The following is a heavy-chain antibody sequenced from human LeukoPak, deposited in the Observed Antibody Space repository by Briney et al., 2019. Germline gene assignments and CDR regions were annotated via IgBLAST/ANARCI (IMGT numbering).Heavy chain of an antibody. J-gene: IGHJ4*02. V-gene: IGHV1-2*02. CDR2: INPNSGGT. Sequence: ASVKVSRKASEYSFTDYYKHWVRQAPGQGLEWMGWINPNSGGTNSAQKFQVRITLTRDTSISAAYVELSRLRSDDTAVYYCAAGPVYDYFEFWAQGTLVTVSS. CDR1: EYSFTDYY. D-gene: IGHD3-22*01. CDR3: AAGPVYDYFEF.